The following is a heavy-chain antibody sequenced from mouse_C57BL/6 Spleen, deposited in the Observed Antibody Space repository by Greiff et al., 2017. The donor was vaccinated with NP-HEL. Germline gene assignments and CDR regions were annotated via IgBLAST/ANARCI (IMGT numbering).Heavy chain of an antibody. CDR2: IYPGSGNT. J-gene: IGHJ3*01. CDR1: GYTFTDYY. Sequence: VQLQQSGAELVRPGASVKLSCKASGYTFTDYYINWVKQRPGQGLEWIARIYPGSGNTYYNEKFKGKATLTAEKSSSTAYMQLSSLTSEDSAVYFCARDGVYYYGSSWAWFAYWGQGTLVTVSA. V-gene: IGHV1-76*01. D-gene: IGHD1-1*01. CDR3: ARDGVYYYGSSWAWFAY.